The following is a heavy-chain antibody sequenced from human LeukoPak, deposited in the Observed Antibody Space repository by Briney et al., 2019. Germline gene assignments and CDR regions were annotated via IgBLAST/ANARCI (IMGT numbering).Heavy chain of an antibody. J-gene: IGHJ5*02. D-gene: IGHD4-17*01. Sequence: PSETLSLTCAVYGGSFSGYYWSWIRQPPGKGLEWIGEINHSGSTNYNPSLKSRVTISVDTSKNQFSLKLSSVTAADTAVYYCARHRGGYGDSAWGQGTLVTVSS. CDR1: GGSFSGYY. V-gene: IGHV4-34*01. CDR2: INHSGST. CDR3: ARHRGGYGDSA.